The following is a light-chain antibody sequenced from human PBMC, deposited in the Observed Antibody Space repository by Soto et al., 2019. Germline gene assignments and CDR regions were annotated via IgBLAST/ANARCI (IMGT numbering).Light chain of an antibody. V-gene: IGKV1-5*01. Sequence: MPITPSPSTLSASVGDRVTIPCRASQSISSWLAWYQQKPGKAPKLLIYDASSLESGVPSRFSGSGSGTEFTLTISSLQPDDFATYYCQQYNTYSRTFAQGTKVDI. CDR1: QSISSW. CDR3: QQYNTYSRT. J-gene: IGKJ1*01. CDR2: DAS.